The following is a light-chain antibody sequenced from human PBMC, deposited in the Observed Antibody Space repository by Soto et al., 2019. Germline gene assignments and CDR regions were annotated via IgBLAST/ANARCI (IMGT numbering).Light chain of an antibody. CDR3: QQYGTSLYT. CDR2: GAS. V-gene: IGKV3-20*01. J-gene: IGKJ2*01. Sequence: EIVLTQSPGTLSLSPGERATLSCRASQSVSSTYLAWYQQKPGQAPNLLIYGASNRATGIPDRFSGSGSGTVFTLTISRLEPEDFAVYYCQQYGTSLYTFGQGTKLEIK. CDR1: QSVSSTY.